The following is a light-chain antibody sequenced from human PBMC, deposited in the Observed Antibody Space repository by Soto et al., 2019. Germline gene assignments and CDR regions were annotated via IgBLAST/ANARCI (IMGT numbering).Light chain of an antibody. V-gene: IGKV1-33*01. CDR2: DAS. CDR3: HQYDNVPQT. J-gene: IGKJ2*01. Sequence: DIQMTQSPSSLSPSVGDRVTITCRASQDIGKFLNWYQQKPGKAPKLLIYDASNLQTGVPSRFSRSGPGTHFTFTISSLQPEDSASYYCHQYDNVPQTFGQGTKLEIK. CDR1: QDIGKF.